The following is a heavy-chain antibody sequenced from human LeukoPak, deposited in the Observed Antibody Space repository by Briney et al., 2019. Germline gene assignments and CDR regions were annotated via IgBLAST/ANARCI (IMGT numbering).Heavy chain of an antibody. J-gene: IGHJ4*02. CDR2: IYYKGST. Sequence: PSETLSLTTTGYACSNYGLHWGWIGQPPGKGLEWIGDIYYKGSTNYNPSLKSRVTISVDTSKNHLSLKLTSVLAADTAIYYCVRSDHTGWHYFDYWGQGILVTVSS. CDR3: VRSDHTGWHYFDY. CDR1: ACSNYGLH. V-gene: IGHV4-59*08. D-gene: IGHD6-19*01.